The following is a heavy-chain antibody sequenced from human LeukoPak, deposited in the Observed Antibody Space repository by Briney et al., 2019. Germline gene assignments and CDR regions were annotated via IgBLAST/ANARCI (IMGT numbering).Heavy chain of an antibody. CDR2: IIPIFGTA. V-gene: IGHV1-69*05. J-gene: IGHJ3*02. CDR3: ARGRRAAAGHWGNDAFDI. D-gene: IGHD6-13*01. CDR1: GGTFSSYA. Sequence: ASVKVSCKASGGTFSSYAISWVRQAPGQGLEWMGGIIPIFGTANYAQKFQGRVTITTDESTSTAYMELSSLRSEGTAVYYCARGRRAAAGHWGNDAFDIWGQGTMVTVSS.